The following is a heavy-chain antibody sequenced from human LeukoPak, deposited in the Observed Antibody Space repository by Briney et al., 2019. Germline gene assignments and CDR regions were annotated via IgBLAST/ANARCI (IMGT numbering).Heavy chain of an antibody. V-gene: IGHV1-69*13. CDR1: RGTFSSYA. D-gene: IGHD3-9*01. CDR3: ARGDDVTGYYPCWFDP. J-gene: IGHJ5*02. CDR2: IIPIFGTA. Sequence: ASVNVSCKPSRGTFSSYAISWVRQAPGQGLEWMGGIIPIFGTANYAQKFQGRVTITADESTSTAYMELSSLRSEDTAVYYCARGDDVTGYYPCWFDPWGQGTLVTVSS.